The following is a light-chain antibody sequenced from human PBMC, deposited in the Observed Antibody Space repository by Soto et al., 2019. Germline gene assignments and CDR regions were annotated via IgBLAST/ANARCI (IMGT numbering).Light chain of an antibody. CDR2: GAS. J-gene: IGKJ4*01. Sequence: DIQMTQSPSSLSASVGDGVTITCRASQTIGKFLNWYHQKPGKSPNLLIYGASNLQSGVPSRFSGSGSGTEFTLTISSLQPEDFATYYCQQSYTTPPTFGGGTKVKIK. CDR1: QTIGKF. CDR3: QQSYTTPPT. V-gene: IGKV1-39*01.